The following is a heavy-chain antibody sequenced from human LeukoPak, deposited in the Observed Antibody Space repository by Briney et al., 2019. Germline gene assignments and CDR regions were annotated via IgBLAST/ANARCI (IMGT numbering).Heavy chain of an antibody. V-gene: IGHV4-61*02. D-gene: IGHD2-2*01. Sequence: PSETLSLTCTVSGGSISSGSYYWSWIRQPAGKGLEWIGRIYTSGSTNYNPSLKSRVTISVDTSKNQFSLKLSSVTAADTAVYYCARGSSCSSTSCYLQTHQYNWFDPWGQGTLVTVSS. CDR3: ARGSSCSSTSCYLQTHQYNWFDP. CDR2: IYTSGST. J-gene: IGHJ5*02. CDR1: GGSISSGSYY.